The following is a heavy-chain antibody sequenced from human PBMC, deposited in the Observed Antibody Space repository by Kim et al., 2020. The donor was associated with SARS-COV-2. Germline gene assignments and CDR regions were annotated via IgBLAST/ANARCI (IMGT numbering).Heavy chain of an antibody. CDR2: IYYSGST. D-gene: IGHD3-9*01. V-gene: IGHV4-31*03. CDR1: GGSLSSSGYY. Sequence: SETLSLTCTVSGGSLSSSGYYWGWIRQHPGKGLEWIGYIYYSGSTYYNPSLKSRVTISVDTSKNQFSLKLSSVTAADTAVYYCARDDYYILTGYYVDYWG. CDR3: ARDDYYILTGYYVDY. J-gene: IGHJ4*01.